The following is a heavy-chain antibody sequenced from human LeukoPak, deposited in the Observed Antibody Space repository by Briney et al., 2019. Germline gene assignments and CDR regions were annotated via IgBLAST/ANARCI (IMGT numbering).Heavy chain of an antibody. Sequence: PSETLSLTCAVYGGSFSDYSWSWIRQPPGKGLEWIGQINHSGSTNYNPSLKSRVTISVDTSKNQFSLKLSSVTAADTAVYYCARGSRIAARPVDYWGQGTLVTVSS. D-gene: IGHD6-6*01. CDR3: ARGSRIAARPVDY. V-gene: IGHV4-34*01. CDR2: INHSGST. CDR1: GGSFSDYS. J-gene: IGHJ4*02.